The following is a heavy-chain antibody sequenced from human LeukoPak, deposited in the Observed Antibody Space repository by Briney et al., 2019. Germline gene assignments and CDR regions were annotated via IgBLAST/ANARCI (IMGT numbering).Heavy chain of an antibody. CDR2: VYYSGST. V-gene: IGHV4-59*01. Sequence: PSETLSLTCTVAGGSISSYYWSWIRQPPGKGLEWIGYVYYSGSTNYNPSLKSRVTISVDTSKNQFSLKLSSVTAADTAVYYCARAQHYDILTGYYTADYYYGMDVWGQGTTVTVSS. D-gene: IGHD3-9*01. CDR1: GGSISSYY. CDR3: ARAQHYDILTGYYTADYYYGMDV. J-gene: IGHJ6*02.